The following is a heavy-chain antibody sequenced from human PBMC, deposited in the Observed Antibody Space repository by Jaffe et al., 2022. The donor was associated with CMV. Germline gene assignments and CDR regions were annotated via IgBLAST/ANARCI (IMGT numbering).Heavy chain of an antibody. CDR3: ARGGRDIVVVPAAILSLTPFDY. CDR1: GGTFSSYA. CDR2: IIPIFGTA. D-gene: IGHD2-2*02. Sequence: QVQLVQSGAEVKKPGSSVKVSCKASGGTFSSYAISWVRQAPGQGLEWMGGIIPIFGTANYAQKFQGRVTITADESTSTAYMELSSLRSEDTAVYYCARGGRDIVVVPAAILSLTPFDYWGQGTLVTVSS. J-gene: IGHJ4*02. V-gene: IGHV1-69*01.